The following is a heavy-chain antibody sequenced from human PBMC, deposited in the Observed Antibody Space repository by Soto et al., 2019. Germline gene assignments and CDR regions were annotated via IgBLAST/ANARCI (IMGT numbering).Heavy chain of an antibody. Sequence: GESLKISSAASGFTFSSYAMHWVRQAPGKGLEWVAVISYDGSNKYYADSVKGRFTISRDNSKNTLYLQMNSLRAEDTAVYYCARSSRGYSYGPRQLSDYWGQGTLVTVSS. CDR3: ARSSRGYSYGPRQLSDY. J-gene: IGHJ4*02. V-gene: IGHV3-30-3*01. CDR2: ISYDGSNK. D-gene: IGHD5-18*01. CDR1: GFTFSSYA.